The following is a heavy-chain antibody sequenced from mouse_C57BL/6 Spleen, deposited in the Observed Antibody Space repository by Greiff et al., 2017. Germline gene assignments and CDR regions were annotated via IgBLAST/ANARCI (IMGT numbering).Heavy chain of an antibody. CDR3: ATGTGDYAMDY. Sequence: VQLQQSGPELVKPGASVKISCKASGYTFTDYYMNWVKQSHGKSLEWIGDINPNNGGTSYNQKFKGKATLTVDKSSSTAYMELRSLTSEDSAVYYCATGTGDYAMDYWGQGTSVTVSS. CDR2: INPNNGGT. V-gene: IGHV1-26*01. CDR1: GYTFTDYY. J-gene: IGHJ4*01. D-gene: IGHD3-3*01.